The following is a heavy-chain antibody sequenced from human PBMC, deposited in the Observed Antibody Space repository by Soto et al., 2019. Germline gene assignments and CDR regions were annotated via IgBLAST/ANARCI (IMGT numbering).Heavy chain of an antibody. J-gene: IGHJ4*02. D-gene: IGHD4-17*01. CDR3: ARGTTVETGNY. CDR1: GGTFSSFA. CDR2: IIPLLGTA. V-gene: IGHV1-69*13. Sequence: SVKVSCKASGGTFSSFAVSWVRQAPGQGLEWMGGIIPLLGTASYAQNFQDRATITADESTSTAYMELSSLRSDDTAVYYCARGTTVETGNYWGQGTLVTVSS.